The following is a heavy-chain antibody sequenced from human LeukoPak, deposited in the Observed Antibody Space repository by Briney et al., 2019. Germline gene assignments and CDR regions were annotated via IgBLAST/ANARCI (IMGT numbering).Heavy chain of an antibody. D-gene: IGHD1-26*01. CDR1: GFPFSTYG. CDR3: VNNERAWELLWFLDS. Sequence: SGGSLRLSCEASGFPFSTYGIQWVRRAPGKGLEWVAVISYDGNNKYYGDSVKGRFTISRDNSKNTVYLQMNSVRDEDTAVYYCVNNERAWELLWFLDSWGQGTQVIVSS. V-gene: IGHV3-30*18. J-gene: IGHJ5*01. CDR2: ISYDGNNK.